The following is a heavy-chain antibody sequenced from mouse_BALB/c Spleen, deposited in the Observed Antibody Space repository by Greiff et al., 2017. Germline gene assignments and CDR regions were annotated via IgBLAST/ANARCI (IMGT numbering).Heavy chain of an antibody. CDR3: NAFGGGAY. CDR1: GFNIKDYY. D-gene: IGHD3-1*01. Sequence: VQLQQSGAELVRSGASVKLSCTASGFNIKDYYMHWVKQRPEQGLEWIGWIDPENGDTEYAPKFQGKATMTADTSSNTAYLQLSSLTSEDTAVYYCNAFGGGAYWGQGTLVTVSA. CDR2: IDPENGDT. V-gene: IGHV14-4*02. J-gene: IGHJ3*01.